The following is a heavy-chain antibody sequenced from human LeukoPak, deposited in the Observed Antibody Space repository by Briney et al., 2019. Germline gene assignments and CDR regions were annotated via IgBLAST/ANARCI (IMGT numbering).Heavy chain of an antibody. CDR2: IIPIFGTA. V-gene: IGHV1-69*13. CDR3: ARGGGYIYGFNAFDI. Sequence: SVKVSCKASGGTFSSYAISWVRQAPGQGLEWMGGIIPIFGTATYAQKFQGRVTITADESTITAYMERSSLRSEDTAVYYCARGGGYIYGFNAFDIWGQGTMVTVSS. D-gene: IGHD5-18*01. J-gene: IGHJ3*02. CDR1: GGTFSSYA.